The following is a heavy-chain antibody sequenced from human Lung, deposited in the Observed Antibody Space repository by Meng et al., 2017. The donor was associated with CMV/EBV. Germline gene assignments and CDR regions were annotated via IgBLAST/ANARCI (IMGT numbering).Heavy chain of an antibody. J-gene: IGHJ4*02. V-gene: IGHV1-2*02. D-gene: IGHD6-13*01. CDR3: ARAPGLSLAAAASDAYFDK. CDR2: IKPNSGAT. Sequence: ASXXVSXKASGYTFTGYYMHWVRQAPGQGLEWMGWIKPNSGATNYVQKFQGRLTVTRDTSITTAYMELTRLRSDDTAVYYCARAPGLSLAAAASDAYFDKWXQGTLVTVSS. CDR1: GYTFTGYY.